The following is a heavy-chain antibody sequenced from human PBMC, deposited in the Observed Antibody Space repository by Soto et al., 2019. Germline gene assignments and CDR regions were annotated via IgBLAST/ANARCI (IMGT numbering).Heavy chain of an antibody. V-gene: IGHV1-18*01. J-gene: IGHJ4*02. CDR1: GYTFNRYG. CDR2: ISAYNGNT. Sequence: GASVKVSCKASGYTFNRYGISWVRQAPGQGLEWMGWISAYNGNTNSAQNLQGRVAMTTDTSTDTAYMELRSLRSDDTAVYYCAREGYYGSGSADYWGQGTLVTVPS. D-gene: IGHD3-10*01. CDR3: AREGYYGSGSADY.